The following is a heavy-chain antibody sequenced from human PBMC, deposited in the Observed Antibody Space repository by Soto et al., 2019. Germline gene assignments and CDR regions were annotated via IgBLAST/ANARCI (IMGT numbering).Heavy chain of an antibody. CDR1: GYTFATCP. V-gene: IGHV1-3*01. CDR3: ASPRYPGGPIDY. Sequence: ASVKVSCKASGYTFATCPMHWVRQAPGQRLEWMGWLNADNGNTKYSQTLQGRVTITRDTSASTAYVELSSLRSEDTAVYYCASPRYPGGPIDYWGQGTLVTVSS. CDR2: LNADNGNT. D-gene: IGHD1-20*01. J-gene: IGHJ4*02.